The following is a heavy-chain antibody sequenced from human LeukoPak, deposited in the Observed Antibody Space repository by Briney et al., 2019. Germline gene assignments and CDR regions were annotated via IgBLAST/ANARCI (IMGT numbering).Heavy chain of an antibody. Sequence: PGGSLRLSCAASGFTVSSNYMSWVRQAPGKGLEWVSVIYSGGSTYYADSVKGRFTTSRDNSKNTLYLQMNSLRAEDTAVYYCAREAIAAAGIRAGYWGQGTLVTVSS. D-gene: IGHD6-13*01. V-gene: IGHV3-53*01. J-gene: IGHJ4*02. CDR1: GFTVSSNY. CDR2: IYSGGST. CDR3: AREAIAAAGIRAGY.